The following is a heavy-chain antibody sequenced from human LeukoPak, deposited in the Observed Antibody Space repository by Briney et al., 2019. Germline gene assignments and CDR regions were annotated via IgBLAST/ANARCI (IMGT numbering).Heavy chain of an antibody. V-gene: IGHV4-59*08. CDR3: ARHPVSSNWYPYFQH. CDR1: GDSISNYY. CDR2: VYYSGST. J-gene: IGHJ1*01. D-gene: IGHD6-13*01. Sequence: PSETLSLTCTVSGDSISNYYWSWIRQPPGKGLEWIGYVYYSGSTNYNPSLKSRVTISVDTSKNQFSLKLTSVTAADTAVYYCARHPVSSNWYPYFQHWGQGTLVTVSS.